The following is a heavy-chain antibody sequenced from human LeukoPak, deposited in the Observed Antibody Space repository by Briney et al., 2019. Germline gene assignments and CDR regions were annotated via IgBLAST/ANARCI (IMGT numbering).Heavy chain of an antibody. CDR1: GFTFISYA. CDR3: AKLGGRYSGWFDP. V-gene: IGHV3-23*01. Sequence: PGGSLRLSCAASGFTFISYAMSWVRQAPGKGLEWVSTISGSGESTYADSVKGRFTISRDNSKNTLYLQMNSLRAEDTAVYYCAKLGGRYSGWFDPWGQGTLVIVSS. D-gene: IGHD5-12*01. CDR2: ISGSGEST. J-gene: IGHJ5*02.